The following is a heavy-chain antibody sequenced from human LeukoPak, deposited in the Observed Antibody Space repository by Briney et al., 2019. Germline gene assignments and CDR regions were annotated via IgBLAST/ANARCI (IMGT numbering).Heavy chain of an antibody. Sequence: GGSLRLSCAASGFTFSSYGMHWVRQAPGKGLEWVAVISYDGSNKYYADSVKGRFTISRDNSKNTLYLQMNSLRAEDTAVYYCASHGDHFDYWGQGTLVTVSS. CDR3: ASHGDHFDY. J-gene: IGHJ4*02. CDR1: GFTFSSYG. D-gene: IGHD4-17*01. V-gene: IGHV3-30*03. CDR2: ISYDGSNK.